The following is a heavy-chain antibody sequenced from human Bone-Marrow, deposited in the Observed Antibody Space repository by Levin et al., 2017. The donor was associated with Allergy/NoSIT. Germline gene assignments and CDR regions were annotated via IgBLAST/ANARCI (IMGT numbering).Heavy chain of an antibody. V-gene: IGHV1-2*02. D-gene: IGHD2-2*01. CDR1: GYTFTDYY. CDR3: AKEKGTSTFVVN. J-gene: IGHJ4*02. CDR2: INPKNGAT. Sequence: GESLKISCTTSGYTFTDYYIYWLRQSPAQGLEWMGWINPKNGATRYAPKFQGRVTLTRDTSISTAYMELNRLSSDDAATYYCAKEKGTSTFVVNWGQGTLVTVSS.